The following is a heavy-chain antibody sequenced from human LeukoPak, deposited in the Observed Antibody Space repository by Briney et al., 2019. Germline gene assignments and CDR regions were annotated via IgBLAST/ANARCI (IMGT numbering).Heavy chain of an antibody. CDR2: IKHDGSEK. J-gene: IGHJ3*02. V-gene: IGHV3-7*01. Sequence: PGGSLRLSCAASGFRFTRNWMSWVRQAPGEGLEWVANIKHDGSEKYYVDSVKGRFTISRDKAKNSLYLQMNSLRAEDTAVYYCARDWGFDAFDMWGQGTMVTVSS. CDR3: ARDWGFDAFDM. D-gene: IGHD7-27*01. CDR1: GFRFTRNW.